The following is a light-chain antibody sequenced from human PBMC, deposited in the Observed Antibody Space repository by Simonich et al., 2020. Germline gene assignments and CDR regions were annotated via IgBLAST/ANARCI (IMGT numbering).Light chain of an antibody. CDR2: RDS. CDR3: QVWDSSTHVV. V-gene: IGLV3-9*01. Sequence: SYELTQPLSVSVALGQTARITCGGKNIGSKNVHSYQQKPGQAPVLVIYRDSNRPSGIPGRFSGSNSGNTATLTISRAQAGDEADYYCQVWDSSTHVVFGGGTKLTVL. CDR1: NIGSKN. J-gene: IGLJ2*01.